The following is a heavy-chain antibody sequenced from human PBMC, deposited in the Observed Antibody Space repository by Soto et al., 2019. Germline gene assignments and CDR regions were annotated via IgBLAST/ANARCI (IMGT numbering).Heavy chain of an antibody. V-gene: IGHV3-23*01. CDR2: IGGSGGST. D-gene: IGHD2-2*01. CDR1: GFTYSSYA. Sequence: GGSLRLPGSAAGFTYSSYAMSCVRQDAGRGLEWVSAIGGSGGSTYYADSVQGRFTISCNNSKNTLYLQMNSLRAEDTAVYYCAKIRAAMTYFDYWGQGTLVTVSS. CDR3: AKIRAAMTYFDY. J-gene: IGHJ4*02.